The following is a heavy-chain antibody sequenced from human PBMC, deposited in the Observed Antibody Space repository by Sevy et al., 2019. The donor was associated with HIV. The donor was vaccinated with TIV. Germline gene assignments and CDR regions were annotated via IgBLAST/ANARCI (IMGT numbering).Heavy chain of an antibody. CDR1: GYSFTSYW. CDR2: IYPGDSDT. CDR3: ARPVRLGDYYDSSGYSQSSYYFDY. Sequence: GESLKISCKGSGYSFTSYWIGWVRQMPGKGLEWMGIIYPGDSDTRYSPSFQGQVTISADKSIGTAYLQWSSLKASDTAMYYCARPVRLGDYYDSSGYSQSSYYFDYWGQGTLVTVSS. V-gene: IGHV5-51*01. J-gene: IGHJ4*02. D-gene: IGHD3-22*01.